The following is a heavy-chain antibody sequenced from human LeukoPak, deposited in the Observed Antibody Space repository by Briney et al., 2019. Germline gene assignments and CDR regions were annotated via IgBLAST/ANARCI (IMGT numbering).Heavy chain of an antibody. D-gene: IGHD3-22*01. Sequence: SETLSLTCTVSGGSISSYYWSWIRQPAGKGLEWIGRIYTSGSTNCNPSLKSRVTMSVDTSKNQFSLKLNSVTAADTAVYYCARDGYYYDSSGYYEKMYYFDYWGQGTLVTVSS. CDR2: IYTSGST. CDR1: GGSISSYY. V-gene: IGHV4-4*07. CDR3: ARDGYYYDSSGYYEKMYYFDY. J-gene: IGHJ4*02.